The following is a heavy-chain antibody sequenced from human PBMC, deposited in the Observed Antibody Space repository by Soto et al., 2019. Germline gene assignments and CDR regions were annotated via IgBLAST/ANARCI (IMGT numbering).Heavy chain of an antibody. Sequence: PGGSLRLSCAASGFTFSSHWMSWVRQAPGKGLEWVANIKQDGSEKYYVDSVKGRFTISRDNAKNSLYLQMNSLRAEDTAVYYCARVMEDTAMVSPDDAFDIWGQGAMVTVSS. J-gene: IGHJ3*02. CDR1: GFTFSSHW. V-gene: IGHV3-7*01. CDR3: ARVMEDTAMVSPDDAFDI. CDR2: IKQDGSEK. D-gene: IGHD5-18*01.